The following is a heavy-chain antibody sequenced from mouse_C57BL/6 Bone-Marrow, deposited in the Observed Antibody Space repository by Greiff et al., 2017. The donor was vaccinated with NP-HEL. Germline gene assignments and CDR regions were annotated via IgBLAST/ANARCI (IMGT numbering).Heavy chain of an antibody. J-gene: IGHJ1*03. V-gene: IGHV1-19*01. Sequence: VQLQQSGPVLVKPGASVKMSCKASGYTFTDYYMNWVKQSHGKSLEWIGVINPYNGGTSYNQKFKGKATLTVDKSSSTAYMELNSLTSEDSAVYYCARGYYGSSYVANWYFEVWGTGTTVTVSS. CDR1: GYTFTDYY. CDR3: ARGYYGSSYVANWYFEV. D-gene: IGHD1-1*01. CDR2: INPYNGGT.